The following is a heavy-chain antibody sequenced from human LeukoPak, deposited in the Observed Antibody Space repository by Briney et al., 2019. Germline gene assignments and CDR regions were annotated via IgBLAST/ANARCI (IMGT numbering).Heavy chain of an antibody. D-gene: IGHD4-17*01. J-gene: IGHJ4*02. CDR1: GGSISIYY. CDR3: ARDGHDYGDYEPFDY. V-gene: IGHV4-4*07. CDR2: IYTSGST. Sequence: SETLSLTCTVSGGSISIYYWSWIRQPAGKGLEWIGRIYTSGSTNYNPSLKSRVTMSVDTSKNQFSLKLSSVTAADTAVYYCARDGHDYGDYEPFDYWGQGTLVTVSS.